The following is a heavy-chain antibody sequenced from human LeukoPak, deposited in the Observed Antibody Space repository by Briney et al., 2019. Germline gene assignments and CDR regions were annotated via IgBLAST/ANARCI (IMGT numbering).Heavy chain of an antibody. CDR2: IYYSGST. D-gene: IGHD3-3*01. CDR3: ARDSAYDFWSGPYYMDV. CDR1: GGSISSYY. J-gene: IGHJ6*03. Sequence: SETLSLTCTVPGGSISSYYWSWIRQPPGKGLEWIGYIYYSGSTNYNPSLKSRVTISVDTSKNQFSLKLSSVTAADKAVYYCARDSAYDFWSGPYYMDVWGKGTTVTLSS. V-gene: IGHV4-59*01.